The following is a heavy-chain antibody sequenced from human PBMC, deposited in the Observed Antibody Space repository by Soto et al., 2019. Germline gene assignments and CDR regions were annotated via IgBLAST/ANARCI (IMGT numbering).Heavy chain of an antibody. CDR1: GYTFTSYG. D-gene: IGHD3-9*01. V-gene: IGHV1-18*01. CDR2: ISAYNGNT. J-gene: IGHJ4*02. Sequence: ASVKVSCKASGYTFTSYGISWVRQAPGQGLEWMGWISAYNGNTNYAQKLQGRVTMTTDTSTSTAYMELRSLRSDDTAVYYCARARPPRQYFDWLLGYWGQGTLVTVSS. CDR3: ARARPPRQYFDWLLGY.